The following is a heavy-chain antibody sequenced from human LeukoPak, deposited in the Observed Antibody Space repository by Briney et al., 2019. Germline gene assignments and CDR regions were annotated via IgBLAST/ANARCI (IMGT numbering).Heavy chain of an antibody. D-gene: IGHD2-2*01. V-gene: IGHV4-34*01. CDR1: GGSFSGYY. Sequence: SETLSLTCAVYGGSFSGYYWSWIRQPPGKGLEWIGEINHSGSTNYNPSLKSRVTISVDTSKNQFSLKLSSVTAADTAVCYCARVNYEGIVVVPAAIDYWSQGTLVTVPS. CDR2: INHSGST. J-gene: IGHJ4*02. CDR3: ARVNYEGIVVVPAAIDY.